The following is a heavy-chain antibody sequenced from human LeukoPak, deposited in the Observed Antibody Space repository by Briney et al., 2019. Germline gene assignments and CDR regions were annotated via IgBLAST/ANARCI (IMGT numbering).Heavy chain of an antibody. Sequence: SETLSLTCTVSGGSISSSSYYWGWIRQPPGKGLEWIGSIYYSGGTYYNPSLKSRVTISVDTSKNQFSLKLSSVTAEDTAVYYCVYSELGTRGFRRGWGQGTLVTVSS. V-gene: IGHV4-39*01. CDR3: VYSELGTRGFRRG. CDR2: IYYSGGT. CDR1: GGSISSSSYY. D-gene: IGHD7-27*01. J-gene: IGHJ4*02.